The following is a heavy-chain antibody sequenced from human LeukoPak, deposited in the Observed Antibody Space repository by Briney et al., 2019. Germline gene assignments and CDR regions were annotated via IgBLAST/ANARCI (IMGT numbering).Heavy chain of an antibody. J-gene: IGHJ4*02. CDR3: ARETSLGY. CDR2: ISRSGSTT. CDR1: GFTFSSYE. Sequence: GGSLRLSCAASGFTFSSYEMNWVRQAPGKGLEWVSYISRSGSTTKYADSVKGRFTISRDNAKNSLYLEMNSLRAEDTAVYYCARETSLGYWGQRTLVTVSS. V-gene: IGHV3-48*03.